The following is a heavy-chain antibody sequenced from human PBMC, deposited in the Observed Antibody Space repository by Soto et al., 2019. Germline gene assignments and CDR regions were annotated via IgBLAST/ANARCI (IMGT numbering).Heavy chain of an antibody. Sequence: QVQLQESGPGLVKPSETLSLTCTVSGGSISSYYWSWIRQPPGKGLEWIGYIYYSGSTNYNPSLKSRVTISVDTSKNQFSLKLSSATAADTAVYYCARDYGGSSDSWGQGTLVTVSS. CDR3: ARDYGGSSDS. J-gene: IGHJ4*02. CDR2: IYYSGST. D-gene: IGHD4-17*01. CDR1: GGSISSYY. V-gene: IGHV4-59*01.